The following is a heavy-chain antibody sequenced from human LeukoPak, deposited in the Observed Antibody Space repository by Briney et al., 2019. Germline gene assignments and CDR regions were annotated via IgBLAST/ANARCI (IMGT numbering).Heavy chain of an antibody. CDR3: ARDRPGYCSGGSCFRGLTK. V-gene: IGHV1-69*13. CDR1: GGTFSSYA. CDR2: IIPIFGTA. D-gene: IGHD2-15*01. Sequence: GASVKVSCKASGGTFSSYAISWVRQAPGQGLEWMGGIIPIFGTANYAQKFQGRVTITADESTSTAYMELRSLRSDDTAVYYCARDRPGYCSGGSCFRGLTKWGQGTLVTVSS. J-gene: IGHJ4*02.